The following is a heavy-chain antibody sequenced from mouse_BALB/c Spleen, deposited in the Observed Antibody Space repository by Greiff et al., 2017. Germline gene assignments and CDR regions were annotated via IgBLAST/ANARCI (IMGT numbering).Heavy chain of an antibody. D-gene: IGHD3-1*01. CDR1: GFTFSSYG. V-gene: IGHV5-6-3*01. CDR2: INSNGGST. Sequence: EVKLVESGGGLVQPGGSLKLSCAASGFTFSSYGMSWVRQTPDKRLELVATINSNGGSTYYPDSVKGRFTISRDNAKNTLYLQMSSLKSEDTAMYYCARHRYAMDYWGQGTSVTVSS. J-gene: IGHJ4*01. CDR3: ARHRYAMDY.